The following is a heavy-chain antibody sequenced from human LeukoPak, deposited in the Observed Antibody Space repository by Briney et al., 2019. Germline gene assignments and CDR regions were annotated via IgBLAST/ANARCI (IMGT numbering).Heavy chain of an antibody. CDR2: IYYSGST. D-gene: IGHD3-10*01. J-gene: IGHJ4*02. CDR3: ASSTGRDFDY. V-gene: IGHV4-61*01. CDR1: GYSISSGYY. Sequence: SETLSLTCAVSGYSISSGYYWSWIRQPPGKGLEWIGYIYYSGSTNYNPSLKSRVTISVDTSKNQFSLKLSSVTAADTAVYYCASSTGRDFDYWGQGTLVTVSS.